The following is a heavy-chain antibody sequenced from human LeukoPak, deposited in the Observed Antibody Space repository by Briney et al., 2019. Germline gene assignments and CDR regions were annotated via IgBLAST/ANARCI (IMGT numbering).Heavy chain of an antibody. V-gene: IGHV4-34*01. CDR3: ARRLGRKFGERFYYYHYMDV. D-gene: IGHD3-10*01. CDR1: GGSFSGYY. Sequence: PSETLSLTCAVYGGSFSGYYWSWIRQPPGKGLEWIGEINHSGSTNYNPSLKSRVTISVDTSKNQFSLKLSSVTAADTAVYYCARRLGRKFGERFYYYHYMDVWGKGTTVTISS. J-gene: IGHJ6*03. CDR2: INHSGST.